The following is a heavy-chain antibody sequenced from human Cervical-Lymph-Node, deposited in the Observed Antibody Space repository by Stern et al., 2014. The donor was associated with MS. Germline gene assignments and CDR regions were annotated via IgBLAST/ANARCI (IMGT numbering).Heavy chain of an antibody. D-gene: IGHD6-13*01. V-gene: IGHV1-46*01. Sequence: VQLEESGAEVRKPGASVKVFCKTSGYTFSSYYIHWVRQAPGQGLEWMGIVNPSADKAHFAQKYQDKVTVTRDMATATVYMELSNLTSEDTAVYFCARDDSTSASGTPFKYWGQGTLVTVAS. J-gene: IGHJ4*02. CDR3: ARDDSTSASGTPFKY. CDR1: GYTFSSYY. CDR2: VNPSADKA.